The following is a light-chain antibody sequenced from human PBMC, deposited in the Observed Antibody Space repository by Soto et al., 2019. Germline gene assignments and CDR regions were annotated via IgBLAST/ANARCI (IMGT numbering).Light chain of an antibody. CDR1: SSDVGGYNY. J-gene: IGLJ2*01. CDR2: EVS. CDR3: SSYAGSNSVV. V-gene: IGLV2-8*01. Sequence: QSVLTQPPSASGSPGQSVTISCTGTSSDVGGYNYVSWYQQHPGKAPKVMIYEVSKRPSGVPDRFSGSKSGNTASLTVSGLQDEDEADYYCSSYAGSNSVVFGGGTKLTVL.